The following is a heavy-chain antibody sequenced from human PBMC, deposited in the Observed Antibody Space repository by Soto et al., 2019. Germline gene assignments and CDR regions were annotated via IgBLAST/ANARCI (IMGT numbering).Heavy chain of an antibody. D-gene: IGHD2-15*01. V-gene: IGHV3-30-3*01. CDR3: ASSLRRYCSGGSCSPFDD. Sequence: GGSLRLSCAASGFDFSSYAMHWVRQAQGKGLEWVAGTSYDGSNKYYADSVKGRFTISRDNSKNTLYVQMNSLTAEDTAVYYCASSLRRYCSGGSCSPFDDWGQGTLVTVSS. CDR1: GFDFSSYA. J-gene: IGHJ4*02. CDR2: TSYDGSNK.